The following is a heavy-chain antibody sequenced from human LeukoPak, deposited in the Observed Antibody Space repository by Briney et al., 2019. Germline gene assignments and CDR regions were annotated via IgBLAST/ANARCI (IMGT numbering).Heavy chain of an antibody. CDR1: GYTFTSYY. Sequence: ASVKVSCKASGYTFTSYYMHWVRQAPGQGLEWMGIINPSGGSTSYAQKFQGRVTMTRDTSTSTVYMELSSLRSEDTAVYYCAKIRIRYLPFDYWGQGTLVTVSS. CDR3: AKIRIRYLPFDY. J-gene: IGHJ4*02. D-gene: IGHD2-8*01. CDR2: INPSGGST. V-gene: IGHV1-46*01.